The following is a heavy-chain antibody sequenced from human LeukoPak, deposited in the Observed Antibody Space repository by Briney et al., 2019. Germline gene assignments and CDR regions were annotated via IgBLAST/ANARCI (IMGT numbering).Heavy chain of an antibody. V-gene: IGHV1-24*01. CDR1: GYTLTELS. D-gene: IGHD3-22*01. Sequence: ASVKASCEVSGYTLTELSMHWVRQAPGKGLEWMGGFDPEDGETIYAQKFQGRVTMTEDTSTDTAYMELSSLRSEDTAVYYCATGGDSSGYYYGRNAFDIWGQGTMVTVSS. CDR2: FDPEDGET. J-gene: IGHJ3*02. CDR3: ATGGDSSGYYYGRNAFDI.